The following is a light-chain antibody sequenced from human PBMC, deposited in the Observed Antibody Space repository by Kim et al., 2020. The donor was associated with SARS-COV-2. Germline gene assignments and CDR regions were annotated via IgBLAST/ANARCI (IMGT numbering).Light chain of an antibody. CDR3: SSYGSSRGV. CDR2: DVR. CDR1: NSDVGGYNY. J-gene: IGLJ3*02. V-gene: IGLV2-14*03. Sequence: PGPSITISCTGTNSDVGGYNYVSWYQPHPGKAPKLMIYDVRNRPSGVSNRFSGSKSGNTASLTISGLQAEDEADYYCSSYGSSRGVFGGGTQLTVL.